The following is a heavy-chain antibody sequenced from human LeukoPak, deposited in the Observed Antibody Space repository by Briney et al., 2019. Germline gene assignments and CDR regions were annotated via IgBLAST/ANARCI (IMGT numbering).Heavy chain of an antibody. CDR1: GFTFSSYG. CDR3: AKVPEPVTTVYYFDY. CDR2: ISYDGSNK. D-gene: IGHD4-17*01. Sequence: PGGSLRLSCAASGFTFSSYGMHWVRQAPGKGLEWVAVISYDGSNKYYADSVKGRFTISRDNSKNTLYLQMNSLRAEDTAVYYCAKVPEPVTTVYYFDYWGQGTLVTVSS. J-gene: IGHJ4*02. V-gene: IGHV3-30*18.